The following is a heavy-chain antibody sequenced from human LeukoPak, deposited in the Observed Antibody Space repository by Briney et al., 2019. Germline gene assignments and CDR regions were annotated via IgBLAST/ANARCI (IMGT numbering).Heavy chain of an antibody. CDR1: GFTFNNYI. CDR2: ISSGSGSM. D-gene: IGHD5-18*01. J-gene: IGHJ4*02. Sequence: WGSLRLSCAASGFTFNNYIMTWVRQAPGRGLEWVSYISSGSGSMYYADSVKGRFTISRDNAKKSLYLQMNSLRDEDTAVYYCARAVLGYSWVYDYWGQGTLVTVSS. CDR3: ARAVLGYSWVYDY. V-gene: IGHV3-48*02.